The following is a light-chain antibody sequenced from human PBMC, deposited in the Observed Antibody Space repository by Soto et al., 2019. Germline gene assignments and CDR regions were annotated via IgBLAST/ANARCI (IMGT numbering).Light chain of an antibody. CDR1: SGSVSTSYY. CDR2: STN. Sequence: QAVVTQEPSFSVSPGATVTLTCGLSSGSVSTSYYPSWYQQTPGQPPRTLIYSTNTRSSGVPDRFSCSILGNKAALTITGGQADDDSDYYCVLYMGSGIWVFGGGTKLTVL. CDR3: VLYMGSGIWV. J-gene: IGLJ3*02. V-gene: IGLV8-61*01.